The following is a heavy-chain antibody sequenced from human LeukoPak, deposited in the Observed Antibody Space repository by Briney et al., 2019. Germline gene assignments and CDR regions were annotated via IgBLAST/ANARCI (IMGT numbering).Heavy chain of an antibody. Sequence: GGSLRLSCAASGFTFSSYSMNWARQAPGKGLEWVSSISSSSSYIYYADSVKGRFTISRDNAKNSLYLQMNSLRAEDTAVYYCARDYHYYDSSGYAHDWGQGTLVTVSS. D-gene: IGHD3-22*01. J-gene: IGHJ4*02. CDR3: ARDYHYYDSSGYAHD. CDR2: ISSSSSYI. V-gene: IGHV3-21*01. CDR1: GFTFSSYS.